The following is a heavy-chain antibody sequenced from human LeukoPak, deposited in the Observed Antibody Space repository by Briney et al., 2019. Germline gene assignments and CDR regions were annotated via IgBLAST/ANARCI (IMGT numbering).Heavy chain of an antibody. CDR1: GYTFTGYY. CDR3: ATWSSGSYCGFDY. Sequence: GASVKVSCKASGYTFTGYYMHWVRQAPGQGLEWMGWINPNSGGTNYAQKFQGRVTMTRDTSISTAYMELSRLRSDDTAVYYCATWSSGSYCGFDYWGQGTLVTVSS. J-gene: IGHJ4*02. CDR2: INPNSGGT. V-gene: IGHV1-2*02. D-gene: IGHD1-26*01.